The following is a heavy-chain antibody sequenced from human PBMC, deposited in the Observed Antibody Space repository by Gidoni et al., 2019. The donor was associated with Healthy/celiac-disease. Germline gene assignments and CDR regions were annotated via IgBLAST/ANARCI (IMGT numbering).Heavy chain of an antibody. CDR2: IYYSGST. D-gene: IGHD3-22*01. CDR1: GGSISSSSYY. CDR3: ARLVDSSGYYLFDY. Sequence: QLQLQESGPGLVKPSETLSLTCTVSGGSISSSSYYWGWIRQPPGKGLEWIGSIYYSGSTYYNPSLKSRVTISVDTSKNQFSLKLSSVTAADTAVYYCARLVDSSGYYLFDYWGQGTLVTVSS. J-gene: IGHJ4*02. V-gene: IGHV4-39*01.